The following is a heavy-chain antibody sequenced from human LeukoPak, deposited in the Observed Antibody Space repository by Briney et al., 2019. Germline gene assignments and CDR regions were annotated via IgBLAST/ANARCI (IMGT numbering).Heavy chain of an antibody. CDR2: INYSGST. Sequence: PSETLSLTCTVSGDSITSHYRSWIRQPPGKGLEWIGYINYSGSTDYNPSLKSRVTMSVETSKNQFSLKLSSVTAADTAVYYCARHYDGRETRSYYEDYWGQGTLVIVSS. CDR1: GDSITSHY. CDR3: ARHYDGRETRSYYEDY. D-gene: IGHD1-26*01. J-gene: IGHJ4*02. V-gene: IGHV4-59*08.